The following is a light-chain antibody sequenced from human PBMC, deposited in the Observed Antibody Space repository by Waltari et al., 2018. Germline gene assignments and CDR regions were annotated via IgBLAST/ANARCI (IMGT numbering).Light chain of an antibody. CDR2: HAS. CDR3: QKYESLPAT. V-gene: IGKV3-20*01. Sequence: EIVLTQSPGTLSLSPGERATLSCRASQSVGKYLAWYQQRPGQAPRLLLYHASIRATGIPDSVSGSGSGTDFSLTISRLEPEDFAVYYCQKYESLPATFGQGTTVEIK. J-gene: IGKJ1*01. CDR1: QSVGKY.